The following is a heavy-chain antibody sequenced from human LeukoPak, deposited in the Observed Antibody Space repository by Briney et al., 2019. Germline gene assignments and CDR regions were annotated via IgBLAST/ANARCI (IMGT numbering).Heavy chain of an antibody. CDR3: SRGYYGTRTLAFDY. D-gene: IGHD4-17*01. Sequence: SETLSLTCTVSGGSISSYYWSWIRQPPGKGLEWIGYIYYSGSTNYNPSLKSRVTISVDTSKNQFSLKLSSVTAADTAVYYCSRGYYGTRTLAFDYWGQGTLVTVSS. CDR2: IYYSGST. CDR1: GGSISSYY. J-gene: IGHJ4*02. V-gene: IGHV4-59*01.